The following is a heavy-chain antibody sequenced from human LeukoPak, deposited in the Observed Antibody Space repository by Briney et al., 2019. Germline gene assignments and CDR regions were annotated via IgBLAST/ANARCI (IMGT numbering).Heavy chain of an antibody. CDR2: IYYSGST. D-gene: IGHD3-3*02. J-gene: IGHJ5*02. Sequence: SETLSLTCTVSGGSISSYHWSWIRQPPGKGLEWIGYIYYSGSTNYNPSLKSRVTISVDTSKNQFSLKLSSVTAADTAVYYCARGPGHYWFDPWGQGALVTVSS. CDR1: GGSISSYH. CDR3: ARGPGHYWFDP. V-gene: IGHV4-59*01.